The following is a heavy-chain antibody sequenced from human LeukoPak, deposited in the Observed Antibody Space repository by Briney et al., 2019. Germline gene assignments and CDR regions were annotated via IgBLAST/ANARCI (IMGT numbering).Heavy chain of an antibody. CDR1: GFTFSSYA. Sequence: GGSLRLSCAASGFTFSSYAMSWVRQAPGKGLEWVSAISGSGGSTYYADSVKGRFTISRDNSKNTLYLQMNSLRAEDTAVYYGAKGVTTVTTFAYYFDYWGQGTLVTVSS. CDR2: ISGSGGST. D-gene: IGHD4-17*01. J-gene: IGHJ4*02. V-gene: IGHV3-23*01. CDR3: AKGVTTVTTFAYYFDY.